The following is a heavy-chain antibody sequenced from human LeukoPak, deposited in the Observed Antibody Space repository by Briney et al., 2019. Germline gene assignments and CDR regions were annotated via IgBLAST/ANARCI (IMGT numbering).Heavy chain of an antibody. Sequence: ASVKVSCKASGYTFTSNYIHWVRQAPGQGLEWMGMIYPRDGSTSYAKKFQGRVTVTRDTSTSTVHMELSGLRSEDTAVYYCARDQEGFDYWGQATLVTVSS. J-gene: IGHJ4*02. V-gene: IGHV1-46*01. CDR1: GYTFTSNY. CDR3: ARDQEGFDY. CDR2: IYPRDGST.